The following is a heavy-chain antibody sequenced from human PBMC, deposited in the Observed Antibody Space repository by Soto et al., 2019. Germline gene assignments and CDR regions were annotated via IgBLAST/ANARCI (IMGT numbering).Heavy chain of an antibody. Sequence: SETLSLTCTVSGGSISSYYWSWIRQPPGKGLEWIGYIYYSGGTNYNPSLESRVTISVDTSKNQFSLKLSSVTAADTAVYYCARTPASGYCSSTSCYSFFGWFDPWGQGTLVTVSS. D-gene: IGHD2-2*01. CDR3: ARTPASGYCSSTSCYSFFGWFDP. V-gene: IGHV4-59*01. CDR1: GGSISSYY. CDR2: IYYSGGT. J-gene: IGHJ5*02.